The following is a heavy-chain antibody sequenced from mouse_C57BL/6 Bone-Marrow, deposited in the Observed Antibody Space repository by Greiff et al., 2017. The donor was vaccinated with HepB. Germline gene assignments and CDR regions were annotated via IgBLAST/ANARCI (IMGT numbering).Heavy chain of an antibody. D-gene: IGHD2-1*01. J-gene: IGHJ2*01. CDR1: YNFSRRLH. V-gene: IGHV1-87*01. CDR3: YDDSAVYYGRCSLGNYDY. CDR2: GKGLEWIG. Sequence: VKLQESGPELARPWASVKISCQAFYNFSRRLHFAIRDTNYWMQWVKQRPGKGLEWIGTIYPGNGDTSYNQKFKCETTLTADKSSSTSYMQLSRLTYDDSAVYYGRCSLGNYDYWGQGTTLTVSS.